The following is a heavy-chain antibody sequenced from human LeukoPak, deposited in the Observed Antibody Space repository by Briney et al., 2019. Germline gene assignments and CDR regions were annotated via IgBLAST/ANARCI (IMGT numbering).Heavy chain of an antibody. CDR2: ISDSGDGT. V-gene: IGHV3-23*01. D-gene: IGHD6-13*01. CDR1: GFTFRTYA. CDR3: AKDKAPGSWHTPSDF. J-gene: IGHJ4*02. Sequence: QPGGSLRLSCAASGFTFRTYAMSWVRQAPGKGLEWVSGISDSGDGTYHAESVKGRFTISRDNSKNTVFLQMNSLRADDTAKYYCAKDKAPGSWHTPSDFWGQGTLVTVSS.